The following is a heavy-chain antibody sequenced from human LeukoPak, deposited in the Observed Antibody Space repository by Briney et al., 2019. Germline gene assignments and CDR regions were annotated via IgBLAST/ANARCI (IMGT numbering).Heavy chain of an antibody. CDR2: MRSDGSDI. V-gene: IGHV3-33*01. CDR1: GFTFNTYG. D-gene: IGHD7-27*01. J-gene: IGHJ4*02. CDR3: ARDQSPKWGSGERYFDY. Sequence: PGKSLTLSCEASGFTFNTYGMHWVRQAPGKGLEWVAVMRSDGSDIYYADSVKGRFTISRDNSKNTLYLQMNSLRAEDTAVYYCARDQSPKWGSGERYFDYWGQGTLVTVSS.